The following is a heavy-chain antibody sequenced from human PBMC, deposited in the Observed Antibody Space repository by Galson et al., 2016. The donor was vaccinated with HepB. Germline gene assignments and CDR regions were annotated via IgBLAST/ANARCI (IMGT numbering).Heavy chain of an antibody. Sequence: SLRLSCAVSGFTFSRYGMHWVRQAPGKGLEWVAVISYNGEKKLYEESMKGRFTISRDHSKNTMYLQLDSRSVADTAIYYGARDRIAYSSAFDMWGRVTMVTVSS. J-gene: IGHJ3*02. V-gene: IGHV3-30*03. D-gene: IGHD2-21*01. CDR2: ISYNGEKK. CDR3: ARDRIAYSSAFDM. CDR1: GFTFSRYG.